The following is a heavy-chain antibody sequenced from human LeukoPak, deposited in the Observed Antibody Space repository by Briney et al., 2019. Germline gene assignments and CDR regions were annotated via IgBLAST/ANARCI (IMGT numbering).Heavy chain of an antibody. CDR1: GGSISSSSYY. CDR2: IYYSGST. D-gene: IGHD1/OR15-1a*01. Sequence: SETLSLTCTVSGGSISSSSYYWGWIRQPPGKGLEWIGSIYYSGSTYYNPSLKSRVTISVDTSKNQFSLKLSSVTAADTAVYYCARGRDNWNTGYYYYYGMDVWGQGTTVTVSS. J-gene: IGHJ6*02. CDR3: ARGRDNWNTGYYYYYGMDV. V-gene: IGHV4-39*07.